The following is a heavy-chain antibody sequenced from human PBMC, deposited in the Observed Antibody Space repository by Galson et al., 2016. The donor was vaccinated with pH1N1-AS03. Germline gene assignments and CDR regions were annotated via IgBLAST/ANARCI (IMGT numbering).Heavy chain of an antibody. Sequence: PALVKPTQTLTLTCTISGFSLTTGGVGVAWVRQPPGKALEWLANIYWNDNKLYRPSLKTRLTITKYTSKNQVVLSMTNMDPTDTTTNYCERRSWDPKEGFDYWGQGTLVTVSS. V-gene: IGHV2-5*01. D-gene: IGHD1-26*01. CDR2: IYWNDNK. CDR3: ERRSWDPKEGFDY. CDR1: GFSLTTGGVG. J-gene: IGHJ4*02.